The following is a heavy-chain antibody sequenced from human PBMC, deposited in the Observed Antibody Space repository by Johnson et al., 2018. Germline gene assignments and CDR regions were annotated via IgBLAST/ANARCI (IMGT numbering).Heavy chain of an antibody. J-gene: IGHJ1*01. CDR3: AKDPHDNSWYRYFQE. V-gene: IGHV3-23*04. D-gene: IGHD6-13*01. Sequence: VQLVQSGGGLVQPGGSLRLSCAASGFTFRSYAMTWVRQAPGRGLEWVSSITFSGDTSYYADSVKGRFTISRDISKNPLYLQMNSLRAEDTAVYFCAKDPHDNSWYRYFQEWGQGTLVTVSS. CDR1: GFTFRSYA. CDR2: ITFSGDTS.